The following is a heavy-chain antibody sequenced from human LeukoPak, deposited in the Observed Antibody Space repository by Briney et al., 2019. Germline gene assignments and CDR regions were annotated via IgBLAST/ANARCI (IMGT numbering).Heavy chain of an antibody. CDR1: GFTFSTYA. CDR3: ARDPNGDYIGAFDI. D-gene: IGHD2-8*01. Sequence: PGGSLRLSCAASGFTFSTYAMTWVRQAPGQGLEWVSSIRGSGGSTFYADSVKGRFTISRDNTRNTLYLQMNSLRTEDTALNYCARDPNGDYIGAFDIWGQGIMVTVSS. CDR2: IRGSGGST. V-gene: IGHV3-23*01. J-gene: IGHJ3*02.